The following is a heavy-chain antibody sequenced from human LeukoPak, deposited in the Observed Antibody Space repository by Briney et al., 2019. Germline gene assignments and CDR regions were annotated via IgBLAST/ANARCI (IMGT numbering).Heavy chain of an antibody. J-gene: IGHJ4*02. V-gene: IGHV4-59*08. CDR1: GGSISTYY. D-gene: IGHD6-13*01. CDR3: ARLGSYTTSDY. CDR2: INYSGST. Sequence: SETPSLTCTVSGGSISTYYWSWIRQPPGKGLEWIGYINYSGSTNYNPSLKSRVTISVDTSKNQFSLKLSSVTAADTAVYYCARLGSYTTSDYWGQGTLVTVSS.